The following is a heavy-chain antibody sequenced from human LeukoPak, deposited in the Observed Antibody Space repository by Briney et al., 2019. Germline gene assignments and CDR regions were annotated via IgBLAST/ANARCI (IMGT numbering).Heavy chain of an antibody. CDR3: ARGGIFWSGYYPFDY. J-gene: IGHJ4*02. CDR2: IWYDGSNK. V-gene: IGHV3-33*01. CDR1: GFTFSSYG. D-gene: IGHD3-3*01. Sequence: GGSLRLSCAASGFTFSSYGMQWVRQAPGKGLEWVAVIWYDGSNKYYADSVKGRFTISRDNSKNTLYLQMNSLRAEDTAVYYCARGGIFWSGYYPFDYWGQGTLVTVSS.